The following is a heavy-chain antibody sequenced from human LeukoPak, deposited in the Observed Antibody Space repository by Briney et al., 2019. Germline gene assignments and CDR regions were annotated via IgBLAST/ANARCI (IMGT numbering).Heavy chain of an antibody. J-gene: IGHJ4*02. V-gene: IGHV3-21*01. D-gene: IGHD6-19*01. Sequence: GGSLRLSCAASGFTFSSHSMNWVRQAPGEWLEWVSSISISSSYIYYADSVKGRFTISRDTAKNSMYLQMNSLRAEATAVYYCAREQPGYSSGWYDILGYSFDYWGQGTLVTVSS. CDR1: GFTFSSHS. CDR2: ISISSSYI. CDR3: AREQPGYSSGWYDILGYSFDY.